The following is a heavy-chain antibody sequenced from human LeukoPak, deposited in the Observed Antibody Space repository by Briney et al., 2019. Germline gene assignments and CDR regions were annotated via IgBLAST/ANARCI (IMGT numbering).Heavy chain of an antibody. CDR1: GFIFSTYG. D-gene: IGHD6-6*01. Sequence: GGSLRPSCAASGFIFSTYGMHWVRQAPGKGLEWVTFIRYDGSNKYYADSVKGRFTISRDNSKNTVYMQMNSLRAEDTAVYYCARESFAARWDWGQGTLVTVSS. CDR2: IRYDGSNK. CDR3: ARESFAARWD. J-gene: IGHJ4*02. V-gene: IGHV3-30*02.